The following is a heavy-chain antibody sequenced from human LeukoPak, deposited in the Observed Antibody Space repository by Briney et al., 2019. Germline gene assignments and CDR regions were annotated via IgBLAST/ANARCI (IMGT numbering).Heavy chain of an antibody. CDR2: ISGSGGST. CDR3: ARDLKWSYGTEY. V-gene: IGHV3-23*01. D-gene: IGHD1-26*01. J-gene: IGHJ4*02. CDR1: GFTFSSYA. Sequence: GGSLRLSCAASGFTFSSYAMSWVRQAPGKGLEWVSAISGSGGSTYYADSVKGRFTISRDNSKNTLYLQMNSLRAEDTAVYYCARDLKWSYGTEYWGQGTLVTVSS.